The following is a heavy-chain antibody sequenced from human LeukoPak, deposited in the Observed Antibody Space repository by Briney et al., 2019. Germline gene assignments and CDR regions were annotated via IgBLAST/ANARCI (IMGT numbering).Heavy chain of an antibody. CDR2: IYYTGSS. Sequence: SETLSLTCTVSGGSISSYYWSWLRQPPGKGLEWIGYIYYTGSSNYNPSLKSRVTISVDTSKNQFSLKLSSVTAADTAVYYCARGEGYSYGLFDYWGQGTLVTVSS. CDR1: GGSISSYY. J-gene: IGHJ4*02. V-gene: IGHV4-59*01. CDR3: ARGEGYSYGLFDY. D-gene: IGHD5-18*01.